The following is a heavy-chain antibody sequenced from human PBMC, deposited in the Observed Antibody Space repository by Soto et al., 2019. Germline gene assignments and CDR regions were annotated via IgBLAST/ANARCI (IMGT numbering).Heavy chain of an antibody. Sequence: GGALRLSCVASGFTFTSYWMSWVRQAPGKGVEWVANIKGDGSEKRYVDSVKGRLTISRDNAKNSVYLQMNSLRVEDTALYYCGRDEVRNGVGVWGQGTTVTVSS. CDR2: IKGDGSEK. J-gene: IGHJ6*02. CDR1: GFTFTSYW. V-gene: IGHV3-7*01. CDR3: GRDEVRNGVGV.